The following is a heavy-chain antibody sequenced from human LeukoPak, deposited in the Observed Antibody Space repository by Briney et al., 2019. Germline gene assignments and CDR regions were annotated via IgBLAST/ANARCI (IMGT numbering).Heavy chain of an antibody. CDR1: GFTFSSYA. Sequence: GGSLRLSCAASGFTFSSYAMHWVRQAPGKGLEWVAVISYDGSNKYYADSVKGRFTISRDNSKNTLYLQMNSLRAEDTAVYYCAREFGENDYWGQGTLVTVSS. J-gene: IGHJ4*02. D-gene: IGHD3-10*01. CDR2: ISYDGSNK. V-gene: IGHV3-30-3*01. CDR3: AREFGENDY.